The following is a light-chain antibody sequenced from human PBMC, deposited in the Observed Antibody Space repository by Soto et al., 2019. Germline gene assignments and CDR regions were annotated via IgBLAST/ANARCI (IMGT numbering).Light chain of an antibody. J-gene: IGLJ1*01. Sequence: QSVLTQPASVSGSPGQSITISCTGTSSDVGGYNYVSWYQQHPGKAPKLMIYEVSNRPSGVSNRFSGSKSANTASLTISGLQAEDEGDYFCSSYGRTSTRYVFGTGTKLTVL. CDR1: SSDVGGYNY. CDR3: SSYGRTSTRYV. CDR2: EVS. V-gene: IGLV2-14*01.